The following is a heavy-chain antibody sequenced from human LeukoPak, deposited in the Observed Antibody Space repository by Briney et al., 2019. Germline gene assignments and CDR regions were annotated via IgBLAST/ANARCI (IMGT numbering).Heavy chain of an antibody. CDR1: GGSISSSSYY. D-gene: IGHD3-22*01. J-gene: IGHJ4*02. CDR2: IYYSGSI. CDR3: ARARGYDSSGYPAYYFDY. V-gene: IGHV4-39*07. Sequence: PSETLSLTCTVSGGSISSSSYYWGWIRQPPGKGLEWIGNIYYSGSIYYNPSLKSRVTISLDTSKNQFSLKLSSVTAADTAVYHCARARGYDSSGYPAYYFDYWGQGTLVTVSS.